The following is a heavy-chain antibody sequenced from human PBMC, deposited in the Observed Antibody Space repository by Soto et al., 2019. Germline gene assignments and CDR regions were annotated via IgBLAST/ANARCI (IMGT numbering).Heavy chain of an antibody. J-gene: IGHJ4*02. CDR2: INEDGSEK. Sequence: GGSLRLSCVTSGFAFSSYWMTWVRQAPGKGLEWVANINEDGSEKNCLNSVKGRFIISRDNSKNSLYLQMNGLRADDTAVYFCTRARLTLDYWGQGALVTVSS. D-gene: IGHD6-25*01. CDR3: TRARLTLDY. V-gene: IGHV3-7*04. CDR1: GFAFSSYW.